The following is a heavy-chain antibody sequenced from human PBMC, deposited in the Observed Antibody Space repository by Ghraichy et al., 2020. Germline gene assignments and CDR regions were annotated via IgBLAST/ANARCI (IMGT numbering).Heavy chain of an antibody. V-gene: IGHV1-69*05. CDR1: GGTFSSYA. CDR3: ARVLGWELPPDY. J-gene: IGHJ4*02. Sequence: SVKVSCKASGGTFSSYAISWVRQAPGQGLEWMGGIIPIFGTANYAQKFQGRVTITTDESTSTAYMELSSLRSEDTAVYYCARVLGWELPPDYWGQGTLVTVSS. D-gene: IGHD1-26*01. CDR2: IIPIFGTA.